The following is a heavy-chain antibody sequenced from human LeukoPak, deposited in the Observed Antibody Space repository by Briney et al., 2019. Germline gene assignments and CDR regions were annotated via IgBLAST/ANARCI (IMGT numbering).Heavy chain of an antibody. CDR3: ARTDYYDSSGYYDY. Sequence: ASVKVSCKASGYTFTSYGISWVRQAPGQGLEWMGWISAYNGNTNYAQKLQGRVTMTTDTSTSTAYMELTSLRSDDTAVYYCARTDYYDSSGYYDYWGQGTLVTVSS. D-gene: IGHD3-22*01. CDR2: ISAYNGNT. J-gene: IGHJ4*02. V-gene: IGHV1-18*01. CDR1: GYTFTSYG.